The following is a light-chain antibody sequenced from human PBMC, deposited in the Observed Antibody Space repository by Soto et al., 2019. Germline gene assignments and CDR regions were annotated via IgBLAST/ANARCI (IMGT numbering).Light chain of an antibody. CDR3: QQSYSTTIT. CDR2: AAS. V-gene: IGKV1-39*01. CDR1: QSISSY. Sequence: DIKMSQSPSSLSASVGDRVTITCRASQSISSYLNWYHQKPGKAPKLLIYAASSLQSGVPSRFSGSGSGTDFTLTISSLQPEDFATYYCQQSYSTTITFGQGTRPEIK. J-gene: IGKJ5*01.